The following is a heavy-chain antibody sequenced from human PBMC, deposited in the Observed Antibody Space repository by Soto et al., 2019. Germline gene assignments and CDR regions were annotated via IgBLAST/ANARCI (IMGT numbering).Heavy chain of an antibody. CDR1: GFTFRSCA. Sequence: EVPLLESGGGLVQPGGSLRLSCAASGFTFRSCAMGWVRQAPGKGLEWVSDIIDSGASTYYADSVKGRFTISRDNXTSTLYLQMNSLRAEDTALYYCAKGRSYYYYYGVDVWGQGTTVTVSS. CDR2: IIDSGAST. CDR3: AKGRSYYYYYGVDV. J-gene: IGHJ6*02. V-gene: IGHV3-23*01.